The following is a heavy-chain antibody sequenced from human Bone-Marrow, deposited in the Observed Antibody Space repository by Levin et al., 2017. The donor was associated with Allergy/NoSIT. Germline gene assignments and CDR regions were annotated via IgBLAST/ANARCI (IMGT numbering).Heavy chain of an antibody. D-gene: IGHD6-13*01. CDR3: AYIAAAGMADFDY. CDR1: GFTLSSYC. V-gene: IGHV3-30*03. Sequence: WGSLRLSCAASGFTLSSYCMHWVRQAPGKGLEWVAVRSYDGSNKYYADSLKGRFTISRDNSKNTLYLQMNSLRAEDTAVYYCAYIAAAGMADFDYWGQGTLVTVSS. J-gene: IGHJ4*02. CDR2: RSYDGSNK.